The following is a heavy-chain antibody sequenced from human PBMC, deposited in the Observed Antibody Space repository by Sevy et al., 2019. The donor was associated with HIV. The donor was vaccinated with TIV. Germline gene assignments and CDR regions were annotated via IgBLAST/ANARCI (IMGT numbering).Heavy chain of an antibody. CDR3: ARDDGNYYFHY. J-gene: IGHJ4*02. CDR1: GFTFSKYW. V-gene: IGHV3-7*01. Sequence: GGSLRLSCVASGFTFSKYWMGWVHQAPGKGLEWVANIKQDAGQKYYVDSVKGRFTISRDNAKNSLYLQMNSLRAEDTAVYFCARDDGNYYFHYWGQGTLVTVSS. D-gene: IGHD1-7*01. CDR2: IKQDAGQK.